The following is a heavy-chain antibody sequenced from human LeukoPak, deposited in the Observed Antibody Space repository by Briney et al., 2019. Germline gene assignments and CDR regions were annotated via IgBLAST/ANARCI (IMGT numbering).Heavy chain of an antibody. J-gene: IGHJ4*02. CDR3: ARESGSGWHPFGY. V-gene: IGHV4-59*01. CDR2: IYYSGST. Sequence: SETLSLTCSVSGGSISSYYWSWIRQPPGKGLEWIGYIYYSGSTNYNPSLKSRVTISVDTSKNQFSLKLSSVTAADTAVYYCARESGSGWHPFGYWGQGTLVAVSS. CDR1: GGSISSYY. D-gene: IGHD6-19*01.